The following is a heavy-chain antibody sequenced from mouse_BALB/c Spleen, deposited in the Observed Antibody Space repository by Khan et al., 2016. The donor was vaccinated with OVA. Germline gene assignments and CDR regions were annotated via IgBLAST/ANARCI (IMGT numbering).Heavy chain of an antibody. V-gene: IGHV1-9*01. Sequence: QVQLQQSGAELMKPGASVRISCKAAGYTFRSYWIEWVKQRPGHGLEWIGEILPGSGSTNYNEKFKGKATFTPDISSNTAYMQLSSLTSEDSAVYFCARGRGYYAMDYWGQGTSVTVSS. CDR1: GYTFRSYW. CDR3: ARGRGYYAMDY. J-gene: IGHJ4*01. CDR2: ILPGSGST.